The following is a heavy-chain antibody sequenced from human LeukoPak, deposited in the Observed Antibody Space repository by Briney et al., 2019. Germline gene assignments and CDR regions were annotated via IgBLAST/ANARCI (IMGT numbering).Heavy chain of an antibody. CDR2: IYTSGST. D-gene: IGHD3-10*01. CDR3: ARGPHYYGSGSYRLDY. Sequence: PSETLSLTCTVSGGSISNYYWNWIRQPAGKGLEWIGRIYTSGSTDYNPSLKSRVTMSVDTSKNQFSLKLSSVTAADTAMYFCARGPHYYGSGSYRLDYWGQGTLVTVSS. CDR1: GGSISNYY. V-gene: IGHV4-4*07. J-gene: IGHJ4*02.